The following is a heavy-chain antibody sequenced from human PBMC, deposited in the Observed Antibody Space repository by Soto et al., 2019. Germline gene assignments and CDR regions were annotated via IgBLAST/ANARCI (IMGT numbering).Heavy chain of an antibody. V-gene: IGHV4-4*02. Sequence: QVQLQESGPGLVKPSGTLSLTCAVSGGSISSSNWWGWVRQPPGKGLDRIGEIYHGGSTNYNPSLKSLVTISVDKSNNQFSLKLSSVTAADTAVYYCARHPHPASYYYYGMDVWGQGTTVTVSS. CDR3: ARHPHPASYYYYGMDV. J-gene: IGHJ6*02. CDR2: IYHGGST. CDR1: GGSISSSNW.